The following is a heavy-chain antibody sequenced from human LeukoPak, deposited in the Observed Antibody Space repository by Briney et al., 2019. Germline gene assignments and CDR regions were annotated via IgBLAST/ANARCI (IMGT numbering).Heavy chain of an antibody. Sequence: GGSLRLSCAASGFTFSSYSMNWVRQAPGKGLEWVSSISSSSYIYYADSVKGRFTISRDNAKNSLYLQMNSLRAEDTAVYYCARDLTYGDFDYWGQRTLVTVSS. CDR2: ISSSSYI. J-gene: IGHJ4*02. D-gene: IGHD4-17*01. V-gene: IGHV3-21*01. CDR1: GFTFSSYS. CDR3: ARDLTYGDFDY.